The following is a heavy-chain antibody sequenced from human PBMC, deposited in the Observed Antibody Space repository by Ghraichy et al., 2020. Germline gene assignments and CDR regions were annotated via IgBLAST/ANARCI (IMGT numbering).Heavy chain of an antibody. V-gene: IGHV3-7*03. CDR2: IKQDGSEK. J-gene: IGHJ6*02. Sequence: GESLNISCAASGFTFSSYWMSWVRQAPGKGLEWVANIKQDGSEKYYVDSVKGRFTISRDNAKNSLYLQMNSLRAEDTAVYYCARDEWFGELLEYYYYYGMDVWGQGTTVTVSS. D-gene: IGHD3-10*01. CDR1: GFTFSSYW. CDR3: ARDEWFGELLEYYYYYGMDV.